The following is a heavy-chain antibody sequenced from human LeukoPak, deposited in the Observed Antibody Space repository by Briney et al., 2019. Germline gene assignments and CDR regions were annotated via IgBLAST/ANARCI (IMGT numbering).Heavy chain of an antibody. CDR1: GYTFTGYY. V-gene: IGHV1-2*02. D-gene: IGHD2-2*01. J-gene: IGHJ4*02. CDR2: INPNSDGT. Sequence: ASVKVSCKASGYTFTGYYMHWVRQAPGQGLEWTGWINPNSDGTNYAQKFQGRVTMTRDTSISTAYMELSRLRSDDTAVYYCAREVVPDYYFDYWGQGTLVTVSS. CDR3: AREVVPDYYFDY.